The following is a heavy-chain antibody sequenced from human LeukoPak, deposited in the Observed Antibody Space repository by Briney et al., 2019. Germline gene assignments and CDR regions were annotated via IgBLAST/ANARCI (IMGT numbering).Heavy chain of an antibody. CDR3: AGEFYYGSSGFYD. D-gene: IGHD3-22*01. CDR1: GFTFSSHS. CDR2: ISSSGSYI. V-gene: IGHV3-21*01. Sequence: GGSLRLSCAASGFTFSSHSMNWVRQAPGKGLEWVSSISSSGSYIYYAESVKGRFTISRDNAKNSHSLQMNSLRAEDTAVYYCAGEFYYGSSGFYDWGQGTLVTVSS. J-gene: IGHJ4*02.